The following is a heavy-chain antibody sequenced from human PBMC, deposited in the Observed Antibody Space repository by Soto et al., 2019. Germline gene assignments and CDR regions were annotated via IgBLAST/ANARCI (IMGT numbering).Heavy chain of an antibody. D-gene: IGHD6-13*01. CDR1: GYTFTSYG. CDR3: ARDTPPLSSSWYRALGNYYMDV. Sequence: ASVKVSCKASGYTFTSYGISWVRQAPGQGLEWMGWISAYNGNTNYAQKLQGRVTMTTDTSTSTAYMELRSLRSDDTAVYYCARDTPPLSSSWYRALGNYYMDVWGKGTTVTVSS. CDR2: ISAYNGNT. J-gene: IGHJ6*03. V-gene: IGHV1-18*01.